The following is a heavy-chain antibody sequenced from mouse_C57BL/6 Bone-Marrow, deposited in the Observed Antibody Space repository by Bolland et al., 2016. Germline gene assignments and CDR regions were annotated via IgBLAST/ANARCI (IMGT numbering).Heavy chain of an antibody. CDR2: AT. V-gene: IGHV10-3*01. J-gene: IGHJ2*01. CDR3: VRVYFYGSFDY. Sequence: ATYYADPVKDRFTISRDDSQSMLYLQMNNLKTEDTAMYYCVRVYFYGSFDYWGQGTT. D-gene: IGHD1-1*01.